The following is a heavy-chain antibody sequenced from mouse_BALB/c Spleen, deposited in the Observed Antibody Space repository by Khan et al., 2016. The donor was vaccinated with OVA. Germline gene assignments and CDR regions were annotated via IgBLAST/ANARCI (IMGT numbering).Heavy chain of an antibody. CDR3: TRDRFDY. V-gene: IGHV1-7*01. J-gene: IGHJ2*01. CDR2: INPTSGYT. Sequence: QVQLQQSGAALAKPGASVKMSCKASGYTFSTYWMHWVKQRPGQGLEWIGYINPTSGYTDYTEKFKDKATLSADKSSSTAYMQLSRLTSEDSAFDYCTRDRFDYWGQGTTLTVSS. CDR1: GYTFSTYW.